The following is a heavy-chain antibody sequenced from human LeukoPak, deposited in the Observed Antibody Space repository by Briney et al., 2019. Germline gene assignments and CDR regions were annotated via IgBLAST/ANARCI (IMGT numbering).Heavy chain of an antibody. J-gene: IGHJ4*02. Sequence: ASVKVSCKASGYTFTNYALNWVRQAPGQGLEWMGWMNPNSGNTGYAQKFQGRVTMTRNTSISTAYMELSSLRSEDTAVYYCARGGVGWFGEFYWGQGTLVTVSS. CDR1: GYTFTNYA. CDR2: MNPNSGNT. CDR3: ARGGVGWFGEFY. D-gene: IGHD3-10*01. V-gene: IGHV1-8*02.